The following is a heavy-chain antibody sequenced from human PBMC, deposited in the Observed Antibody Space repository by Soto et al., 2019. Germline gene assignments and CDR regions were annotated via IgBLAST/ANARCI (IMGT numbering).Heavy chain of an antibody. J-gene: IGHJ6*02. V-gene: IGHV3-30*03. Sequence: GGSLRLSCAASGFTFSSYGMHWVRQAPGKGLEWVAVISYDGSNKYYADSVKGRFTISRDNSKNTLYLQMNSLRAEDTAVYYCARDLTYYYYGMDVWGQGTTVTASS. CDR1: GFTFSSYG. CDR2: ISYDGSNK. CDR3: ARDLTYYYYGMDV.